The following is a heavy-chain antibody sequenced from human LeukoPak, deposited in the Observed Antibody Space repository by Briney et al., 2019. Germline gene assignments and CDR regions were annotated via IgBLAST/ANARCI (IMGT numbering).Heavy chain of an antibody. V-gene: IGHV3-23*01. J-gene: IGHJ4*02. D-gene: IGHD3-10*01. CDR3: VVRGGGLVLFDY. CDR2: ISGSGGST. Sequence: GGSLRLSCAASGFTFSSYAMSWVRQAPGKGLEWVSAISGSGGSTYYADSVKGRFTISRDNSKNTLYLQMNSLRAEDTAVYYCVVRGGGLVLFDYWGQGTLVTVSS. CDR1: GFTFSSYA.